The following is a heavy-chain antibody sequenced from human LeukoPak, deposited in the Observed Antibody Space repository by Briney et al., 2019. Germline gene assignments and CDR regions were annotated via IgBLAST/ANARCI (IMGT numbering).Heavy chain of an antibody. D-gene: IGHD3-3*02. CDR1: GGSISGYY. J-gene: IGHJ5*02. Sequence: PSETLSLTCTVSGGSISGYYWSWIRQPAGKGREWIGRIYTSGSTNYNPSLKSRVTMSVDTSKNQFSLKLSSVTAADTAVYYCARDLARANNWFDPWGQGTLVTVSS. V-gene: IGHV4-4*07. CDR3: ARDLARANNWFDP. CDR2: IYTSGST.